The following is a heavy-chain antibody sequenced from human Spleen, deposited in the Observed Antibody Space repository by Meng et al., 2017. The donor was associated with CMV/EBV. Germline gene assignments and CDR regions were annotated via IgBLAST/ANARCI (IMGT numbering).Heavy chain of an antibody. J-gene: IGHJ4*02. D-gene: IGHD3-16*01. CDR3: ARGCYDYRCYINF. CDR2: LRYDGSNK. V-gene: IGHV3-30*02. Sequence: GESLKISCEASGFTFSTYAMHWVRQAPGKGLEWVAFLRYDGSNKYYADSAKGRFTISRDSSKNTLYLQMNNMRAEDTAVYYCARGCYDYRCYINFWGQGSLVTVSS. CDR1: GFTFSTYA.